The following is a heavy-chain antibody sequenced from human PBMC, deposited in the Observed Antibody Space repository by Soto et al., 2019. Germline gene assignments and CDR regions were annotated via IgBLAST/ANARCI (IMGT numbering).Heavy chain of an antibody. V-gene: IGHV3-23*01. D-gene: IGHD3-3*01. CDR2: ISGSGGST. CDR1: GFTFSSYA. CDR3: AKDGPGYYDFWSGYYSSWFDP. J-gene: IGHJ5*02. Sequence: GGSLRLSCAASGFTFSSYAMSWVRQAPGKGLEWVSAISGSGGSTYYADSVKGRFTISRDNPKNTLYLQMNSLRAEDTAVYYCAKDGPGYYDFWSGYYSSWFDPWGQGTLVTVSS.